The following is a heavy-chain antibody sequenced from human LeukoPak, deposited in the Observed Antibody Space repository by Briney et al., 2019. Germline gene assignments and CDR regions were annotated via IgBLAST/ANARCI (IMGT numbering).Heavy chain of an antibody. Sequence: GGSLRLSCSASGFTFSSYAMHWVRQAPGKGLESVSAISSNGGSTYYADSVKGRFTISRDNSKNTLYLQMSSLRAEDTAVYYCVKNTLNTRIVNYYFDYWGQGTLVTVSS. CDR1: GFTFSSYA. J-gene: IGHJ4*02. CDR2: ISSNGGST. CDR3: VKNTLNTRIVNYYFDY. V-gene: IGHV3-64D*06. D-gene: IGHD1/OR15-1a*01.